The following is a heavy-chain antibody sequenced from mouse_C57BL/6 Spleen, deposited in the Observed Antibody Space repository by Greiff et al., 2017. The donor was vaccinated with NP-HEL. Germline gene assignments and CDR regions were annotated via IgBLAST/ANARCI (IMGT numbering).Heavy chain of an antibody. Sequence: QVQLQQSGAELVKPGASVKISCKASGYAFSSYWMNWVKQRPGKRLEWIGQIYPGDGDTNYNGKFKGKATLTADKSSSTAYMQLSSLTSEDSAVYFCAARTTVVEKGNYYAMDYWGQGTSVTVSS. CDR1: GYAFSSYW. J-gene: IGHJ4*01. V-gene: IGHV1-80*01. D-gene: IGHD1-1*01. CDR2: IYPGDGDT. CDR3: AARTTVVEKGNYYAMDY.